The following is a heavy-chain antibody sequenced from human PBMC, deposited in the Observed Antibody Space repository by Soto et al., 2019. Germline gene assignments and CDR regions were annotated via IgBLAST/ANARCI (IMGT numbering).Heavy chain of an antibody. J-gene: IGHJ4*02. D-gene: IGHD5-18*01. CDR3: ASSLQLWLGNDFDY. V-gene: IGHV1-69*13. CDR2: IIPIFGTA. Sequence: ASVKVSCKASGGTFSSYAISWVRQAPGQGLEWMGGIIPIFGTANYAQKFQGRVTITADESTSTAYMELSSLRSEDTAVYYCASSLQLWLGNDFDYWGQGTLVTVSS. CDR1: GGTFSSYA.